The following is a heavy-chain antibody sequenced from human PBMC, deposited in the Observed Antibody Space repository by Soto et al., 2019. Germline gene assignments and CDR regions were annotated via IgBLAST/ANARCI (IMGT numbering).Heavy chain of an antibody. CDR3: ARVNLSSDHPLPDYDFWSGSTMRDYYYGMDV. CDR2: INHSGST. V-gene: IGHV4-34*01. CDR1: GGSFSGYY. D-gene: IGHD3-3*01. Sequence: QVQLQQWGAGLLKPSETLSLTCAVYGGSFSGYYWSWIRQPPGKGLEWIGEINHSGSTNYNPSLKSRVTISVDTSKNQFSLKLSSVTAADTAVYYCARVNLSSDHPLPDYDFWSGSTMRDYYYGMDVWGQGTTVTVSS. J-gene: IGHJ6*02.